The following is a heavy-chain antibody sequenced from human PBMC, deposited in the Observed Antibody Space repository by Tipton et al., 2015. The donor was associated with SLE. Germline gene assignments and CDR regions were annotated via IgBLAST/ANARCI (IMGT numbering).Heavy chain of an antibody. D-gene: IGHD1-26*01. CDR2: VNLDGSNR. CDR3: VRDEWARLDY. CDR1: GFSFSNHW. Sequence: SLRLSCEASGFSFSNHWMHWVRQPPGKGLVWVSRVNLDGSNRKYTDSVKGRFTISRDNTKNTLFLQMNDLRVEDTAVYYCVRDEWARLDYWGQGTLVPVSS. J-gene: IGHJ4*02. V-gene: IGHV3-74*01.